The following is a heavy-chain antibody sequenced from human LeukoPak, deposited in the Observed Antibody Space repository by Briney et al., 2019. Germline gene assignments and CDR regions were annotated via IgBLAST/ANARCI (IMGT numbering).Heavy chain of an antibody. CDR3: AFRPLGDCSSSTCYAFDY. V-gene: IGHV3-48*02. CDR2: ISSSGSTT. CDR1: GFTFSYYS. Sequence: GGSLRLSCAVSGFTFSYYSMNWVRQAPGKGLEWVSYISSSGSTTYYADSVKGRFTVSRDNAENSLYLQMNSLRDEDTAVYYCAFRPLGDCSSSTCYAFDYWGRGTLVTVSS. J-gene: IGHJ4*02. D-gene: IGHD2-2*01.